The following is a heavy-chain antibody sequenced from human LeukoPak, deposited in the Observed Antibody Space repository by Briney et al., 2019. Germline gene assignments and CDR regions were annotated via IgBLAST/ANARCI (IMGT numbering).Heavy chain of an antibody. J-gene: IGHJ5*02. Sequence: GASVKVSCKVSGYTLTELSMHWVRQAPGKGLEWMGGFGPEDGETIYAQKFQGRVTMTEDTSTDTACMELSSLRSEDTAVYYCATVMMVRGVIPLYNWFDPWGQGTLVTVSS. V-gene: IGHV1-24*01. CDR2: FGPEDGET. CDR3: ATVMMVRGVIPLYNWFDP. D-gene: IGHD3-10*01. CDR1: GYTLTELS.